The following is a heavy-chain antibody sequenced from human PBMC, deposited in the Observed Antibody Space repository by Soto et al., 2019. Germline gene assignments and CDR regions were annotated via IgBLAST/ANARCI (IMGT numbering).Heavy chain of an antibody. V-gene: IGHV4-59*01. CDR3: ARYNEYSGFDVFDY. D-gene: IGHD5-12*01. CDR2: IYNTGST. J-gene: IGHJ4*02. Sequence: QVQLRESGPGLVKPSETLSLTCTVSGGSISSYYWSWIRQPPGKGLQWIRYIYNTGSTNYNPSLESRVTISVDTSKNQFSLKLSSVTAADTAVYYCARYNEYSGFDVFDYWGQGALVTVSS. CDR1: GGSISSYY.